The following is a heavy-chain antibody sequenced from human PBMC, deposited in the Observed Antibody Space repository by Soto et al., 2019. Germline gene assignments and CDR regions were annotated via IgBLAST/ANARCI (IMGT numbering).Heavy chain of an antibody. V-gene: IGHV1-46*01. Sequence: ASVKVSCKASGYTFTSYGISWVRQAPGQGLEWMGIINPSGGSTSYAQKFQGRVTMTRDTSTSTVYMELSSLRSEDTAVYYCARRTLLGDIVVVPAAMQEDGMDVWGQGTTVTVSS. CDR2: INPSGGST. D-gene: IGHD2-2*01. J-gene: IGHJ6*02. CDR1: GYTFTSYG. CDR3: ARRTLLGDIVVVPAAMQEDGMDV.